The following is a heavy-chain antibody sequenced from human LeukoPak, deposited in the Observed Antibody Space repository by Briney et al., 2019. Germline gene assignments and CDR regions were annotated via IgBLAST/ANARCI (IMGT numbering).Heavy chain of an antibody. CDR1: GFTFSNYA. D-gene: IGHD1-26*01. CDR3: AKGGEVGARETDS. CDR2: ISGSGGST. J-gene: IGHJ4*02. Sequence: GGSLRLSCAASGFTFSNYAMSWVRQAPGKGLEWVSGISGSGGSTYYADSVKGRFTISRDNSKNTLYLQMNSLRAEDTAVYYCAKGGEVGARETDSWGQGTLVTVSS. V-gene: IGHV3-23*01.